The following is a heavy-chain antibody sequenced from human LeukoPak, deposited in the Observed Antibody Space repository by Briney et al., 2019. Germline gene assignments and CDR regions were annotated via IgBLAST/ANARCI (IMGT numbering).Heavy chain of an antibody. J-gene: IGHJ4*02. CDR1: GYSFTSYW. V-gene: IGHV5-51*01. CDR3: ARGSSNWYFDY. D-gene: IGHD6-13*01. CDR2: IFLRDSDT. Sequence: GESLKISFKASGYSFTSYWIGWVRQMPGKGLEWMGLIFLRDSDTTYSPSFQGQVTISVDKSISTAYLQWSSLKASDTAMYYCARGSSNWYFDYWGQGTLVTVSS.